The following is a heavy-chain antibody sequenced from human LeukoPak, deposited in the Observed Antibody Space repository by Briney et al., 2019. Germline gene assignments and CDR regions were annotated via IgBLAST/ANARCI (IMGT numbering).Heavy chain of an antibody. J-gene: IGHJ3*02. D-gene: IGHD3-22*01. CDR1: GFSVSSYY. CDR2: VYRGDNI. V-gene: IGHV3-53*01. CDR3: ARSIIIVVAAQDYDAFDI. Sequence: PGGSLRLSCAASGFSVSSYYMGWVRQSPGKGLEWVSLVYRGDNIYYADSVKGRFTISRDNSKNTVYLQMSSLRDEDTAVYYCARSIIIVVAAQDYDAFDIWGQGTLVIVSS.